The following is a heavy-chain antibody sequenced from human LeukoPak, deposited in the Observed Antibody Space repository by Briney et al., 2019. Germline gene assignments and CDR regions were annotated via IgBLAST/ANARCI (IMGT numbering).Heavy chain of an antibody. V-gene: IGHV3-64D*09. CDR2: ISSNGGST. CDR3: VVSYLYAFDI. J-gene: IGHJ3*02. Sequence: PGGSLRLSCSASGFTFSSYAMHWVRQAPGKGLEYVSAISSNGGSTYYADSVKGRFTISRDNYKNTLNLQMRSLRAEDTAVYYCVVSYLYAFDIWGQGTMVTVSS. CDR1: GFTFSSYA. D-gene: IGHD5-18*01.